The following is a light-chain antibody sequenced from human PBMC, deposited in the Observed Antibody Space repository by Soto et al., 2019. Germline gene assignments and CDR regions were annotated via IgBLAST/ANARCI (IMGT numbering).Light chain of an antibody. V-gene: IGLV2-14*01. CDR2: DVS. Sequence: QSALTQPASVSGSPGQSITISCTGTSSDVGGYNYVSWYQQHPGKAPKVMIYDVSNRPSGASNRFSGSKSGNTASLTISGLQAEDEDDYYCSSYTSSSTYVFGTGTKVTVL. J-gene: IGLJ1*01. CDR3: SSYTSSSTYV. CDR1: SSDVGGYNY.